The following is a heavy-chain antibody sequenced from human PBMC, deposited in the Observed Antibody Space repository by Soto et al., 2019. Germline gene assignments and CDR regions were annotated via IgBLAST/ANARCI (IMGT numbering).Heavy chain of an antibody. J-gene: IGHJ4*02. Sequence: SETLSLTCTVSGGSISTYYWTWIRQPPGKGLECMGYIHYSGSANHKPSLKSRVTISVDTSKNQFSLKVTSVTAADTVVYYCARVAAAGPKGDFDYWGQGTLVTVSS. CDR1: GGSISTYY. CDR2: IHYSGSA. D-gene: IGHD6-13*01. V-gene: IGHV4-59*01. CDR3: ARVAAAGPKGDFDY.